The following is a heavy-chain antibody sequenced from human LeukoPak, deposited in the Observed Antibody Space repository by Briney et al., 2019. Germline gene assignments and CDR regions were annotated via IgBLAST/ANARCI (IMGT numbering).Heavy chain of an antibody. CDR3: ARVRGAGRDYSYGMDV. CDR1: GGSINSGGYY. V-gene: IGHV4-31*03. J-gene: IGHJ6*02. Sequence: SETLSLTCNVSGGSINSGGYYWSSIRQHPGKGLEWIGYIYFGGSTDYNPSLKSRATISLDTSKNHFSLRLSSVTAADRAVYYCARVRGAGRDYSYGMDVWGQGTTVTVSS. CDR2: IYFGGST. D-gene: IGHD3-10*01.